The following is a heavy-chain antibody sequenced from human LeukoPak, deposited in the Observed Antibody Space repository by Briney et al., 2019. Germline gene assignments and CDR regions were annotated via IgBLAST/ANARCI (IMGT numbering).Heavy chain of an antibody. CDR2: IYYSGST. V-gene: IGHV4-59*01. J-gene: IGHJ4*02. D-gene: IGHD6-13*01. CDR1: GGSISSYY. Sequence: SETLSLTCTVSGGSISSYYWSWIRQPPGKGLEWIGYIYYSGSTNYNPSLKSRVTISVDTSKNQFSLMLSSVTTADTAVYYCAREVVAAAGTVDYWGQGTLVTVSS. CDR3: AREVVAAAGTVDY.